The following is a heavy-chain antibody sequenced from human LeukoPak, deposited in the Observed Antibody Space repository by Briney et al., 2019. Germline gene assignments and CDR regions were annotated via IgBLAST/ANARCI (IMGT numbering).Heavy chain of an antibody. D-gene: IGHD3-10*01. CDR2: ISSSSSYI. Sequence: GGSLRLSCAASGFTFSSDSMNWVRQAPGKGLEWVSSISSSSSYIYYADSVKGRFTISRDNAKNSLYLQMNSLRAEDTAVYYCARGQPLDYYGSGAFNWFDPWGQGTLVTVSS. J-gene: IGHJ5*02. V-gene: IGHV3-21*01. CDR1: GFTFSSDS. CDR3: ARGQPLDYYGSGAFNWFDP.